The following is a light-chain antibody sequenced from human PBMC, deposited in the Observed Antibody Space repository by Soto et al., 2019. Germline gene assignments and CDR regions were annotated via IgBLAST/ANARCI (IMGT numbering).Light chain of an antibody. J-gene: IGKJ1*01. CDR1: QSISTY. CDR2: AAS. Sequence: DIQMTQSPSSLSASVLYIVTITYRSSQSISTYLNWYQQKAGLAPKLLIYAASSLQSGFPARFSGSGSGTDFTLTISSLQPEDFATYYCQQYVTTLTKFGQGTKVDIK. V-gene: IGKV1-39*01. CDR3: QQYVTTLTK.